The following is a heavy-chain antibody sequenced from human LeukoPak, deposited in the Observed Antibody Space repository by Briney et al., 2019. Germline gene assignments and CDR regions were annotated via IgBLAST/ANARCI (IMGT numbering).Heavy chain of an antibody. CDR3: AKSPRGSYYYYMDV. D-gene: IGHD3-16*01. CDR1: GFILNNYG. Sequence: GGSLRLSCAASGFILNNYGVHWVRQAPGKGLEWVAFIRFDGSDKYYADSVKGRFTISRDNSKNTLYLQMNSLRAEDTAVYYCAKSPRGSYYYYMDVWGKGTTVTVSS. CDR2: IRFDGSDK. V-gene: IGHV3-30*02. J-gene: IGHJ6*03.